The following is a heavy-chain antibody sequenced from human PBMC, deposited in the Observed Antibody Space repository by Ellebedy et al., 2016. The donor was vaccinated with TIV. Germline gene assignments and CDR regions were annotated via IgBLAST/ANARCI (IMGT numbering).Heavy chain of an antibody. CDR3: AKGGGVWQWLPAPVGY. J-gene: IGHJ4*02. CDR2: ISWNSGSI. CDR1: GFTFDDYA. V-gene: IGHV3-9*01. D-gene: IGHD6-19*01. Sequence: GGSLRLXCAASGFTFDDYAMHWVRQAPGKGLEWVSGISWNSGSIGYADSVKGRFTISRDNAKNSLYLQMNSLRAEDTALYYCAKGGGVWQWLPAPVGYWGQGTLVTVSS.